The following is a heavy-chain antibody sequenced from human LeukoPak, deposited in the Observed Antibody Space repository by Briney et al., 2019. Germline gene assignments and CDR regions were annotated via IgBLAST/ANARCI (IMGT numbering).Heavy chain of an antibody. CDR3: ARCNRLSIVAGSSRYYYYYMDV. Sequence: ASVKVSCKASGYTFTSYDINWVRQATGQGLEWMGWMNPNSGNTGYAQKFQGRVTMTRNTSISTAYMELSSLRSEDTAVYYCARCNRLSIVAGSSRYYYYYMDVWGKGTTVTVSS. V-gene: IGHV1-8*01. D-gene: IGHD6-19*01. CDR2: MNPNSGNT. J-gene: IGHJ6*03. CDR1: GYTFTSYD.